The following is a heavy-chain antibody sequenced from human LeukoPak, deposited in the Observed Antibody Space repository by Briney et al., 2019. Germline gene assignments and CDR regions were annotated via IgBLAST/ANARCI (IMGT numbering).Heavy chain of an antibody. CDR1: GYTFTGYY. D-gene: IGHD3-22*01. Sequence: ASVKVSCKASGYTFTGYYMHWVRQAPGKGLEWMGGFDPEDGETIYAQKFQGRVTMTEDTSTDTAYMELSSLRSEDTAVYYCATTPWLYLRSEGYYFDYWGQGTLVTVSS. V-gene: IGHV1-24*01. CDR2: FDPEDGET. CDR3: ATTPWLYLRSEGYYFDY. J-gene: IGHJ4*02.